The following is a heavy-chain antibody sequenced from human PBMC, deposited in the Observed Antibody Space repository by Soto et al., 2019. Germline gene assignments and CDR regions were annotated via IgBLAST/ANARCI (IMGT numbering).Heavy chain of an antibody. CDR2: MNMDGNRI. CDR3: VRGDGDRYDGHGYLGRH. CDR1: GFTFSSYW. J-gene: IGHJ4*02. V-gene: IGHV3-74*01. Sequence: EVQLVESGGGLVQPGGSLRLSCAASGFTFSSYWMHWVRQAPGKGLEWVSRMNMDGNRISYVDSVTGRCTISRDNAKNTFYMEMNSARVEDTAVYYCVRGDGDRYDGHGYLGRHWGQGSLVTVSS. D-gene: IGHD2-21*01.